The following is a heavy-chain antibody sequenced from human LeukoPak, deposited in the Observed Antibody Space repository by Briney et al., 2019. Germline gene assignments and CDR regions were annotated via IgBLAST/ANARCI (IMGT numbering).Heavy chain of an antibody. CDR2: ISYDGSNK. CDR3: AKDDNYYDSSGYYYPGVY. Sequence: GGSLRLSCAASGFTFSSYAMHWVRQAPGKGLEWVAVISYDGSNKYYADSVKGRFTISRDNSKNTLYLQMNSLRAEDTAVYYCAKDDNYYDSSGYYYPGVYWGQGTLVTVSS. J-gene: IGHJ4*02. CDR1: GFTFSSYA. V-gene: IGHV3-30-3*01. D-gene: IGHD3-22*01.